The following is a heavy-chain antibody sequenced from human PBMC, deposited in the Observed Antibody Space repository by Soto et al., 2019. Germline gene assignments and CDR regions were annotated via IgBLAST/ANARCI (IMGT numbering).Heavy chain of an antibody. Sequence: GGSLRLSCAASGFTFSSYDMHWVRQATGKGLEWVSAIGTAGDTYYPGSVKGRFTISRENAKNSLYLQMNSLRAEDTAVYYCARMAEDSGSYHYGAFDIWGQGTMVTVSS. V-gene: IGHV3-13*01. CDR3: ARMAEDSGSYHYGAFDI. D-gene: IGHD1-26*01. CDR1: GFTFSSYD. J-gene: IGHJ3*02. CDR2: IGTAGDT.